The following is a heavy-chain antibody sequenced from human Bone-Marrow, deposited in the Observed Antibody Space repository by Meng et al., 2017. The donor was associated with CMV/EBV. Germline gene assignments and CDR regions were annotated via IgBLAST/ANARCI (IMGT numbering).Heavy chain of an antibody. CDR3: ARDNRGYDSSGYFEFDY. Sequence: SLKISCAASGFTFDDYAMHWVRQAPGKGLEWVSGISWNSGSIGYADSVKGRFTISRDNAKNSLYLQMNSLRAEDTALYYCARDNRGYDSSGYFEFDYWGQGTLVTVSS. CDR2: ISWNSGSI. V-gene: IGHV3-9*01. CDR1: GFTFDDYA. D-gene: IGHD3-22*01. J-gene: IGHJ4*02.